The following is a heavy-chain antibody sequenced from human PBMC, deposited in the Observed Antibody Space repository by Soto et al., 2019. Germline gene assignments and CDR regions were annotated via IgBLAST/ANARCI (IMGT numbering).Heavy chain of an antibody. V-gene: IGHV2-5*02. CDR1: GFSLSTRGAS. Sequence: QITLKESGPTLVKPTQTLTLTCTFSGFSLSTRGASVGWIRQPPGKALQWLALFYWDDDKLYSQSLKGRLTVTKDPSKNQVVLIITNMDPVDTATYYCAQIADAYSDGMDVWGQGTTVTVS. J-gene: IGHJ6*02. D-gene: IGHD6-13*01. CDR2: FYWDDDK. CDR3: AQIADAYSDGMDV.